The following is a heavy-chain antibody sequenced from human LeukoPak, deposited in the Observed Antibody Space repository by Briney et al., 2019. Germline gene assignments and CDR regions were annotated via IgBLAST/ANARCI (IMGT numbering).Heavy chain of an antibody. J-gene: IGHJ4*02. D-gene: IGHD1-20*01. Sequence: ASVKVSCKVSGYTLTELSMHWVRQAPGKGLECMGGFDPEDGETIYAQKFQGRVTMTEDTSTDTAYMELSSLRSEDTAVYYCATAVTGTTSYFDYWGQGTLVTVSS. V-gene: IGHV1-24*01. CDR2: FDPEDGET. CDR3: ATAVTGTTSYFDY. CDR1: GYTLTELS.